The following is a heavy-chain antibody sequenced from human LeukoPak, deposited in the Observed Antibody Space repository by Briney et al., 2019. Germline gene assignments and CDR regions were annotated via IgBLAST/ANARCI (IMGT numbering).Heavy chain of an antibody. D-gene: IGHD1-26*01. J-gene: IGHJ4*02. Sequence: HPGGSLRLSCAASGFTFSSYGMHWVRQAPGKGLEWVAFIRYDGSNKYYADSVKGRFTISRDNSKNTLYLQMNSLRAEDTAVYYCAKDSLWELLPTWPIPSLYFDYWGQGTLVTVSS. V-gene: IGHV3-30*02. CDR3: AKDSLWELLPTWPIPSLYFDY. CDR2: IRYDGSNK. CDR1: GFTFSSYG.